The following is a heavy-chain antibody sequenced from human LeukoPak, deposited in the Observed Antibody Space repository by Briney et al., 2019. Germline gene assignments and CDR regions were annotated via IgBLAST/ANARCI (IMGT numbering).Heavy chain of an antibody. CDR1: GFTFSSYA. CDR2: ISYDANNK. V-gene: IGHV3-30-3*01. CDR3: AKPRDIDSWAFDV. Sequence: GRSLRLSCAASGFTFSSYAMHWVRQAPGKGLEWVAVISYDANNKNYADSVKGRFTVSRDNSKDTLYLQMNSLRTEDTAVVYCAKPRDIDSWAFDVWGQGTMVTVSS. J-gene: IGHJ3*01. D-gene: IGHD2-15*01.